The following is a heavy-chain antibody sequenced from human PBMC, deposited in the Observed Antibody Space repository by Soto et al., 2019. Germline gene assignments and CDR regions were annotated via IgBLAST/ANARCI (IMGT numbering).Heavy chain of an antibody. J-gene: IGHJ6*02. CDR1: GGSFRGYY. Sequence: SETLSLTCAVYGGSFRGYYWSWISQPPGKGLEWIGEINHSGSTNYNPSLKSRVTISVDTSKNQFSLKLSSLTAADTAVYYCARVFVVVTAFYYYYYYGMDVWGQGTTVTVSS. CDR2: INHSGST. D-gene: IGHD2-21*02. V-gene: IGHV4-34*01. CDR3: ARVFVVVTAFYYYYYYGMDV.